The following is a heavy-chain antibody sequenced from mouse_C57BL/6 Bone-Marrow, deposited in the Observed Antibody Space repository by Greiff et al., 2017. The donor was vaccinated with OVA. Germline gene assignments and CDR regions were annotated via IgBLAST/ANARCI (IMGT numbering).Heavy chain of an antibody. D-gene: IGHD1-1*01. CDR2: IDPEDGET. J-gene: IGHJ2*01. Sequence: EVHLVESGAELVKPGASVKLSCTASGFNIKDYYMHWVKQRTEQGLEWIGRIDPEDGETKYAPKFQGKATITADTSSNTAYLQLSSLTSEDTAVYYCAVITTVVAHFDYWGQGTTLTVSS. CDR1: GFNIKDYY. V-gene: IGHV14-2*01. CDR3: AVITTVVAHFDY.